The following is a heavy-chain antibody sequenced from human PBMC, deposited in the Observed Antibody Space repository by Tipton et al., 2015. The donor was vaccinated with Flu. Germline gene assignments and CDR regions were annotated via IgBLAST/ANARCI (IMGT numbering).Heavy chain of an antibody. CDR2: IYHSGTS. CDR3: ARVEYFGSGTSSY. V-gene: IGHV4-38-2*02. J-gene: IGHJ4*02. D-gene: IGHD3-10*01. CDR1: GYSISTGYY. Sequence: TLSLTCTVSGYSISTGYYWAWIRQPPGKGLEWIGSIYHSGTSYSNPSLESRVSMSVDTSRNQFALKVSSVAAADTAVYYWARVEYFGSGTSSYWGQGTLVTVSS.